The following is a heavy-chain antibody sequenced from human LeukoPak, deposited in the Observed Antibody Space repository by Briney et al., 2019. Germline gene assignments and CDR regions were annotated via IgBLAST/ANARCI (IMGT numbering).Heavy chain of an antibody. D-gene: IGHD6-13*01. CDR1: GFTFADYA. Sequence: GGSLRLSCAASGFTFADYAMHWVRQAPGKGLEWVSGISWNSGTIGYADSVKGRFTVSRDNAKNSLYLQMNSLRAEDTALYYCAKDIWQQLALFDYWGQGTLVTVSS. CDR3: AKDIWQQLALFDY. J-gene: IGHJ4*02. CDR2: ISWNSGTI. V-gene: IGHV3-9*01.